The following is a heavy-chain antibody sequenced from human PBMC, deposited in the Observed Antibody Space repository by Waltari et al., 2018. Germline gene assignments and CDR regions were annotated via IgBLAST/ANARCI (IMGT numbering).Heavy chain of an antibody. V-gene: IGHV3-48*04. J-gene: IGHJ4*02. Sequence: EVQLVESGGGLVQPGGSLRLSCAASGFTFSSYSMNWVRQAPGKGLEWVSYISSSSSTLYYADSVKGRFTISRDNAKNSLYLQMNSLRAEDTAVYYCARDTPGRRYRGYYFDYWGQGTLVTVSS. D-gene: IGHD3-16*02. CDR1: GFTFSSYS. CDR3: ARDTPGRRYRGYYFDY. CDR2: ISSSSSTL.